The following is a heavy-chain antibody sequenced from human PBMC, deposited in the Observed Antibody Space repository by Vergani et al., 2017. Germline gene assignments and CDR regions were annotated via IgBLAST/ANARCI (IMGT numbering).Heavy chain of an antibody. V-gene: IGHV1-18*01. Sequence: QVQLVQSGAEVKKPGASVKVSCKASGYTLSSYGISWVRQAPGQGLEGMGWISAYSGNTNHAQKLQGRVTITTDTSTSTAYMELRSLRSDDTAVYYCARDEGYYYYMDVWGKGTTVTVSS. J-gene: IGHJ6*03. CDR3: ARDEGYYYYMDV. CDR2: ISAYSGNT. CDR1: GYTLSSYG.